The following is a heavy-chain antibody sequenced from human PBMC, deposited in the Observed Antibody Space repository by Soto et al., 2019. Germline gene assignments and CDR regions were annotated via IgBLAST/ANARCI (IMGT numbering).Heavy chain of an antibody. CDR2: ISSSSSYI. D-gene: IGHD3-3*01. Sequence: PGGSLRLSCAASGFTFSSYSMNWVRQAPGKGLEWVSSISSSSSYIYYADSVKGRFTISRDNAQNSLYLQMNSLRAEDTAVYYCAREFLVFGVVIIGNYYMDVWGKGTTVTVSS. J-gene: IGHJ6*03. CDR1: GFTFSSYS. CDR3: AREFLVFGVVIIGNYYMDV. V-gene: IGHV3-21*01.